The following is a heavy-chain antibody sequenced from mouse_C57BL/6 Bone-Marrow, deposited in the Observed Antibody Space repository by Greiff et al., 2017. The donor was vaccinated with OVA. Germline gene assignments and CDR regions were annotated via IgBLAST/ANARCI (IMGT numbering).Heavy chain of an antibody. J-gene: IGHJ2*01. CDR1: GYTFTSYW. D-gene: IGHD3-1*01. CDR3: ARGLRGPSGY. CDR2: IDPSDSYT. V-gene: IGHV1-69*01. Sequence: QVHVKQPGAELVMPGASVTLSCKASGYTFTSYWMHWVKQRPGQGLEWIGAIDPSDSYTNYNQKFKGKSTLTVDKSSSTAYMQLSSLTSEDSAVYYCARGLRGPSGYWGQGTTLTVSS.